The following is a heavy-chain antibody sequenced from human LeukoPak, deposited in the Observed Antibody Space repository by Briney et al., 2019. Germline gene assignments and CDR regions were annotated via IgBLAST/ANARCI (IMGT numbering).Heavy chain of an antibody. CDR3: ARHSYGDYVG. Sequence: PGRSLRLSCAASGFTFSIYAMHWVRQAPGKGLEWVAVISYDGSNKYYADSVKGRFTISRDNSKNTLYLQMNSLRAEDTAVYYCARHSYGDYVGWGQGTLVTVSS. CDR1: GFTFSIYA. D-gene: IGHD4-17*01. CDR2: ISYDGSNK. V-gene: IGHV3-30-3*01. J-gene: IGHJ4*02.